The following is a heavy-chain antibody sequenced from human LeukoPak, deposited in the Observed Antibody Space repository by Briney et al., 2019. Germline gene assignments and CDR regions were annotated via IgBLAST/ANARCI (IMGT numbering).Heavy chain of an antibody. D-gene: IGHD2-2*03. Sequence: SETLSLTCTVSGGSISSYYWSWIRQPPGKGLEWIGYIYYGGSTNYNPSLKSRVTISVDTSKNQFSLKLSSVTAADTAVYYCARAPSNSGYNWFDPWGQGTLVTVSS. V-gene: IGHV4-59*01. CDR2: IYYGGST. J-gene: IGHJ5*02. CDR3: ARAPSNSGYNWFDP. CDR1: GGSISSYY.